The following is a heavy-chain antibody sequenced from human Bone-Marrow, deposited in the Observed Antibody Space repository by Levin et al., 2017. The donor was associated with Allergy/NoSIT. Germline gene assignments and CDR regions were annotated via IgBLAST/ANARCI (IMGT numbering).Heavy chain of an antibody. Sequence: GESLKISCAASGFTFSSYAMHWVRQAPGKGLEWVAVISYDGSNKYYADSVKGRFTISRDNSKNTLYLQMNSLRAEDTAVYYCARRSYSSSWYQAIDYWGQGTLVTVSS. V-gene: IGHV3-30-3*01. CDR1: GFTFSSYA. D-gene: IGHD6-13*01. CDR2: ISYDGSNK. J-gene: IGHJ4*02. CDR3: ARRSYSSSWYQAIDY.